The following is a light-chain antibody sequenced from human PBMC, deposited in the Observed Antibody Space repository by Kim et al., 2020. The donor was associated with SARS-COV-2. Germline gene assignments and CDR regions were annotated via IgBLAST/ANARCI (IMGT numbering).Light chain of an antibody. Sequence: PASLSCTCKQSLIHSDRNTYLSWFQQRPGQSPSRLIYKASNRDSGFPDRFSGSGSGTDFTRKISRVEAGDVGFYYCMQSTQWPGTFGGRTKVDIK. CDR3: MQSTQWPGT. V-gene: IGKV2-30*02. J-gene: IGKJ4*01. CDR2: KAS. CDR1: QSLIHSDRNTY.